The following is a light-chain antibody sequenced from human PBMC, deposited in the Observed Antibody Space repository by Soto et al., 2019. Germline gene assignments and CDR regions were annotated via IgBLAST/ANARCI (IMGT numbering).Light chain of an antibody. J-gene: IGKJ1*01. V-gene: IGKV1-5*03. CDR2: KAS. CDR1: QSISSW. Sequence: DIQMTQSPSFLSASAGDRVTIFCRASQSISSWLAWYQQKPGKAPKLLIYKASTLKSGVPSRFSGSGSGTEFTLTISSLQPDDFATYYCQHYNSYSEAFGQGTKVDIK. CDR3: QHYNSYSEA.